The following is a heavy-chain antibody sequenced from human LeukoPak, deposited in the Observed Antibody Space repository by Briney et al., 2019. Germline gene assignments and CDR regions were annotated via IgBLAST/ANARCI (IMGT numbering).Heavy chain of an antibody. D-gene: IGHD3-10*01. J-gene: IGHJ4*02. Sequence: ASVKVSCKASGYAFTSYDINWVRQAPGQGLEWMGWMNPNSGNTGYAQKFQGRVTMTRNTSISTAYMELSSLRSEDTAVYYCARGRGVRGVTPSIDYWGQGTLVTVSS. CDR2: MNPNSGNT. V-gene: IGHV1-8*02. CDR1: GYAFTSYD. CDR3: ARGRGVRGVTPSIDY.